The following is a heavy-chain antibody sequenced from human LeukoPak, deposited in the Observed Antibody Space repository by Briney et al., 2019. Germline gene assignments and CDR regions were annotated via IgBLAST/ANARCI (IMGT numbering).Heavy chain of an antibody. V-gene: IGHV4-4*07. CDR1: GGSLSSYY. Sequence: SETLSLTCTVSGGSLSSYYWSWIRQPAGKGLEWIGRIYTSGSTNYNPSLKSRVTISVDKSKNQFSLKLSSVTAADTAVYYCARETRSGSYYFDYWGQGTLVTVSS. J-gene: IGHJ4*02. D-gene: IGHD1-26*01. CDR3: ARETRSGSYYFDY. CDR2: IYTSGST.